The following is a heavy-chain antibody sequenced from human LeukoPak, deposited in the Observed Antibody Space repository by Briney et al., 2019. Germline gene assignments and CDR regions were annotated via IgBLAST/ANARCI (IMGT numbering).Heavy chain of an antibody. V-gene: IGHV3-23*01. D-gene: IGHD1-26*01. J-gene: IGHJ5*02. Sequence: PVQPLDSPLAAGGSGGNTYYAHSVKGRFTISRDNSKNTLYLQMNSLRAEDTAVYYCAKKYSTGLDPWGQGTLVTVSS. CDR3: AKKYSTGLDP. CDR2: AGGSGGNT.